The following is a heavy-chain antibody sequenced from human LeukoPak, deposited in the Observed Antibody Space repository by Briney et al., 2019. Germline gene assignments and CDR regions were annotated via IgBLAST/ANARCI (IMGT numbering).Heavy chain of an antibody. CDR1: GFTFSSYS. Sequence: PGGSLRLSCAASGFTFSSYSMNWVRQAPGKGLEWVSSISSSSSYIYYADSVKGRFTISRDNAKNSLYLQMNSLRAEDTAVYYCARGSGWWAPKPRDAFDIWGQGTMVTVSS. V-gene: IGHV3-21*01. CDR2: ISSSSSYI. D-gene: IGHD6-19*01. J-gene: IGHJ3*02. CDR3: ARGSGWWAPKPRDAFDI.